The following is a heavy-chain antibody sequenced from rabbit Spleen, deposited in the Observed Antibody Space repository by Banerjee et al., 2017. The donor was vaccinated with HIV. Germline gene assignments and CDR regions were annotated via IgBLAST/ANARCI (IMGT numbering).Heavy chain of an antibody. CDR3: ARDTSSSFSSYGMDL. D-gene: IGHD1-1*01. V-gene: IGHV1S40*01. CDR1: GFTFSNNDY. J-gene: IGHJ6*01. Sequence: QSLEESGGDLVKPEGSLTLTCTASGFTFSNNDYMCWVRQAPGKGLEWISCIAGSSSGFTYSATWAKGRFTCSKTSSTTVTLQMTSLTVADTATYFCARDTSSSFSSYGMDLWGPGTLVTVS. CDR2: IAGSSSGFT.